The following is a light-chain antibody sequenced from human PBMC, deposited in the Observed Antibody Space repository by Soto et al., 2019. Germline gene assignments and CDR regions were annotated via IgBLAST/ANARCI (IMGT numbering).Light chain of an antibody. V-gene: IGKV1D-12*01. CDR2: GAS. J-gene: IGKJ4*01. Sequence: DIQMTQSPSSVSASIGDTVTITCRASQDISTLLAWYQQKPGKAPKLLIYGASTLESGVPSRFSGRGSGTYFTSTISSLQPEDVATYFCQQADSFPLTFGGGTKVDIK. CDR3: QQADSFPLT. CDR1: QDISTL.